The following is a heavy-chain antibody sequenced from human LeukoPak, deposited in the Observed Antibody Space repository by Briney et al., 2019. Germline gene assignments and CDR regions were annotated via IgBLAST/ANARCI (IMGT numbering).Heavy chain of an antibody. J-gene: IGHJ6*02. CDR2: INPNSGGT. CDR1: GYTFTGYY. V-gene: IGHV1-2*02. CDR3: TRGGDYGDYRGIYYYGMDV. Sequence: ASVKVSCKASGYTFTGYYMHWVRQAPGQGLEWMGWINPNSGGTNYAQKFQGRVTMTRDTSISTAYMELSRLRSDDTAVYYCTRGGDYGDYRGIYYYGMDVWGQGTTVTVSS. D-gene: IGHD4-17*01.